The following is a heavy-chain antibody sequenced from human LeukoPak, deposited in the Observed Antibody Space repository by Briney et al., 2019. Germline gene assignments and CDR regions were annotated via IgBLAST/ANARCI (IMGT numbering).Heavy chain of an antibody. J-gene: IGHJ3*02. CDR2: SSAYNGNT. CDR3: ARVGPRTYYGSGSYPPDAFDI. D-gene: IGHD3-10*01. Sequence: ASVKVPCKASAYAFTSYGISWVRQAPGQGLEWMGWSSAYNGNTNYAQKLQGRVTMTTDTSTSTAYMELRSLRSDDTAVYYCARVGPRTYYGSGSYPPDAFDIWGQGTMVTVSS. CDR1: AYAFTSYG. V-gene: IGHV1-18*01.